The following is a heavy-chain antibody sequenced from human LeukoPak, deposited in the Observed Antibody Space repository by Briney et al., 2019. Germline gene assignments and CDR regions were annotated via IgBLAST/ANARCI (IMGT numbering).Heavy chain of an antibody. V-gene: IGHV4-30-4*01. CDR1: GGSITSGDYY. D-gene: IGHD6-19*01. J-gene: IGHJ4*02. CDR2: IYYSGST. Sequence: SETLSLTCTLSGGSITSGDYYWSWIRQPPGKGLEWIGYIYYSGSTYYNPSLKSRVTISVDTSKNQFSLKLSSVTAADTAVYYCARVEGGSGWYYFDYWGQGTLVTVSS. CDR3: ARVEGGSGWYYFDY.